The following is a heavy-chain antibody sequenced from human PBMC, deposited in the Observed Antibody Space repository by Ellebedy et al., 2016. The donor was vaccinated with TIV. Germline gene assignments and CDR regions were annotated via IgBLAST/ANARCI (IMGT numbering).Heavy chain of an antibody. CDR3: ANVYSSTWADS. CDR2: ISRSGGST. J-gene: IGHJ4*02. V-gene: IGHV3-23*01. CDR1: GFTFSNYA. D-gene: IGHD6-13*01. Sequence: GESLKISCAASGFTFSNYAMSWVRQAPGKGLEWVSAISRSGGSTYYAGSVKGRFTIARDNSKDTLYLQMNSLRAEDTAVYDCANVYSSTWADSWGQGTLVTVSS.